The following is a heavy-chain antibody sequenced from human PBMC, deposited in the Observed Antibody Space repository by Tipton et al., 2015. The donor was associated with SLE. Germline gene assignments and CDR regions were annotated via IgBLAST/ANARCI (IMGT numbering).Heavy chain of an antibody. CDR1: GRSFIGSY. V-gene: IGHV4-34*01. CDR3: ARGAPCGDDCYYDY. CDR2: IDHSGVT. D-gene: IGHD2-21*01. J-gene: IGHJ4*02. Sequence: TLSLTCAVYGRSFIGSYWTWIRQPPGKGLEWIGDIDHSGVTHYNPSLKSRVTMSVDTSKNQFSLRLNSVTAADTAVYYCARGAPCGDDCYYDYWGQGTLVSVSS.